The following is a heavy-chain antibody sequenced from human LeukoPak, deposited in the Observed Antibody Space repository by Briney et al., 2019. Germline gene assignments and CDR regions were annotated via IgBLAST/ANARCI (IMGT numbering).Heavy chain of an antibody. Sequence: SPGVSLRLSCSASGFNFSDYYMSWIRQAPGKGLEGVSYISSSGSTIYYADPVKGRFTISRDNAKTSLHLQMNSPRAKDTAVYCCARGKTNISAFDIWGQGTIVTVSS. V-gene: IGHV3-11*04. CDR1: GFNFSDYY. CDR2: ISSSGSTI. CDR3: ARGKTNISAFDI. D-gene: IGHD2/OR15-2a*01. J-gene: IGHJ3*02.